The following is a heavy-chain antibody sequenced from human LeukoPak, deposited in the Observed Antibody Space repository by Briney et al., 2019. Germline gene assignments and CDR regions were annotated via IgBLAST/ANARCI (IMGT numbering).Heavy chain of an antibody. V-gene: IGHV1-3*01. CDR3: ARILLKYSSSWYDY. CDR1: GYTFTGYY. Sequence: ASVKVSCKTSGYTFTGYYMHWVRQAPGQRLEWMGWINAGNGNTKYSQKFQGRVTITRDTSASTAYMELSSLRSEDTAVYYCARILLKYSSSWYDYWGQGTLVTVSS. J-gene: IGHJ4*02. CDR2: INAGNGNT. D-gene: IGHD6-13*01.